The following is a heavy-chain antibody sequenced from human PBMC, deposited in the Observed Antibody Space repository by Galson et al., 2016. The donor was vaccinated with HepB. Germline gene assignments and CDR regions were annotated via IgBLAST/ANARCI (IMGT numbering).Heavy chain of an antibody. CDR1: GFNLDDYA. V-gene: IGHV3-9*01. Sequence: SLRLSCAASGFNLDDYAMHWVRQAPGKGLEWVSGISWRSGNIDYADSVKGRFTISRENAKNSLYLQMTSLRPSDTALYYAARDQTAVSGTGSWFDPWGQGPLVAVSS. D-gene: IGHD6-13*01. J-gene: IGHJ5*02. CDR2: ISWRSGNI. CDR3: ARDQTAVSGTGSWFDP.